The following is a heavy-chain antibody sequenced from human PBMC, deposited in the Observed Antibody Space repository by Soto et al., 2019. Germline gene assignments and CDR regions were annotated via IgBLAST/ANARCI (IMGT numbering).Heavy chain of an antibody. V-gene: IGHV4-34*01. CDR2: INHSGST. CDR3: ARGSSDSCRDSSSPGKNRGETNWFDP. J-gene: IGHJ5*02. D-gene: IGHD6-13*01. Sequence: QVQLQQWGAGLLKPSETLSLTCAVYGGSFSGYYWSWIRQPPGKGLEWIGEINHSGSTNYNPSLKSRVNISVDTYKSQFSLKLSSVTAADTAVYYCARGSSDSCRDSSSPGKNRGETNWFDPWGQGTLVTVSS. CDR1: GGSFSGYY.